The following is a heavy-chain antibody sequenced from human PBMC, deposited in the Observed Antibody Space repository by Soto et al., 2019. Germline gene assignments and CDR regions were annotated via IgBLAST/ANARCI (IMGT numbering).Heavy chain of an antibody. D-gene: IGHD1-1*01. CDR2: IYATGTT. CDR3: VRDGTKTLRDWFDP. CDR1: GASISGFY. J-gene: IGHJ5*02. Sequence: QVQLQESGPGLVKPSETLSLTCTVSGASISGFYWSWIRKSAGKGLEWIGRIYATGTTDYNPSLKSRVKMSGDTSKKQFSLKLRSVTAADTAVYYCVRDGTKTLRDWFDPWGQGISVTVSS. V-gene: IGHV4-4*07.